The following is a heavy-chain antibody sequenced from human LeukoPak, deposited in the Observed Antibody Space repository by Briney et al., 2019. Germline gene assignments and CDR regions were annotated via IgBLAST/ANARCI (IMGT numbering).Heavy chain of an antibody. V-gene: IGHV3-30*18. CDR2: ISYDRTNK. CDR3: AKGWTSIKYDY. D-gene: IGHD3/OR15-3a*01. Sequence: VGSLRLSSAASRSGLTLSTYGMHWVRQAPGKGLEWVAIISYDRTNKNYADSVKGRFTNSRDNSKNTLYLQMNSLKAEDTAVYYCAKGWTSIKYDYWGQGTLVTVSS. J-gene: IGHJ4*02. CDR1: RSGLTLSTYG.